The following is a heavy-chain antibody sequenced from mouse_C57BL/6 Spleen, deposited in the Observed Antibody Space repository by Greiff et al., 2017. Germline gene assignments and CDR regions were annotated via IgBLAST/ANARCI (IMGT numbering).Heavy chain of an antibody. Sequence: EVHLVESGGGLVKPGGSLKLSCAASGFTFSDYGMHWVRQAPEKGLEWVAYISSGSSTIYYADTVKGRFTISRDNAKNTLFLQMTSLRSEDTAMYYCAIYYYGSSPYWGQGTTRTVSS. CDR2: ISSGSSTI. CDR1: GFTFSDYG. V-gene: IGHV5-17*01. J-gene: IGHJ2*01. D-gene: IGHD1-1*01. CDR3: AIYYYGSSPY.